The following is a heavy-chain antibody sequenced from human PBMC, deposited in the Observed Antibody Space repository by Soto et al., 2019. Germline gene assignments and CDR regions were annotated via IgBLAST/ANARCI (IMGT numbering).Heavy chain of an antibody. J-gene: IGHJ4*02. Sequence: EVQLVESGGALVQPGGSLRLSCAASGFKFSIYSMNWVRQAPGKGLEWSAYITSDTKTIRYADSVKGRFTISRDNAKNSVYLQMNILSDEDTAVYYCARSVEGHFDYWGQGTVVTGSS. CDR3: ARSVEGHFDY. V-gene: IGHV3-48*02. CDR2: ITSDTKTI. D-gene: IGHD6-19*01. CDR1: GFKFSIYS.